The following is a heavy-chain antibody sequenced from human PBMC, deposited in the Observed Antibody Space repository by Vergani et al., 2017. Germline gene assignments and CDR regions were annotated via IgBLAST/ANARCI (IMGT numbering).Heavy chain of an antibody. CDR2: IWYDGSNK. D-gene: IGHD5-24*01. V-gene: IGHV3-33*01. CDR3: GRGSDNYN. Sequence: QVQLVESEGGVVQPGRSLTLSCVASGFTFSSHSMHWVRQAPGKGLEWVAVIWYDGSNKYYGDSVKGRFTISRDNSKNTLYLQMNSLRVEDTAVYYCGRGSDNYNWGQGTLVTVSS. CDR1: GFTFSSHS. J-gene: IGHJ4*02.